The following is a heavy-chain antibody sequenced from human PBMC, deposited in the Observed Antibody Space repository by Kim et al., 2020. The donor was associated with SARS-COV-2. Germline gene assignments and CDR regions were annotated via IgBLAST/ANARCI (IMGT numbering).Heavy chain of an antibody. CDR2: MNPNSGNT. V-gene: IGHV1-8*01. Sequence: ASVKVSCKASGYTFTSYDINWVRQATGQGLEWMGWMNPNSGNTGYAQKFQGRLTMTRNTSISTAYMELRSLRSEDTAVYFCARNMRFEGDFESWGQGTLVTVSS. CDR3: ARNMRFEGDFES. D-gene: IGHD3-9*01. J-gene: IGHJ4*02. CDR1: GYTFTSYD.